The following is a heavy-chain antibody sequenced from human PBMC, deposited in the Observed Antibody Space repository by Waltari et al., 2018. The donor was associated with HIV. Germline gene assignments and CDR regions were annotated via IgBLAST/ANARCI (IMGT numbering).Heavy chain of an antibody. CDR3: AKELLLFPDCFDI. D-gene: IGHD2-15*01. J-gene: IGHJ4*02. CDR2: LDREVSA. Sequence: EMQFLQSGGGLVQPGGSLSLSCFASGLTFSTYAMTWVRQAPGRGLEWISSLDREVSAYYADSVKGRFIISRDNSKNTLYLQLNNLTSDDSAIYYCAKELLLFPDCFDIWGQGALVTVSS. V-gene: IGHV3-23*01. CDR1: GLTFSTYA.